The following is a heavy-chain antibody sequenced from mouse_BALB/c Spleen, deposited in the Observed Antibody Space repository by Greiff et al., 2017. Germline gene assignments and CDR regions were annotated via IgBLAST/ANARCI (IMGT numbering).Heavy chain of an antibody. D-gene: IGHD2-14*01. Sequence: DVQLVESGGDLVKPGGSLKLSCAASGFTFSSYGMSWVRQTPDKRLEWVATISSGGSYTYYPDSVKGRFTISRDNAKNTLYLQMSSLKSEDTAMYYCARPGVRHAMDYWGQGTSVTVSS. CDR2: ISSGGSYT. CDR1: GFTFSSYG. V-gene: IGHV5-6*01. CDR3: ARPGVRHAMDY. J-gene: IGHJ4*01.